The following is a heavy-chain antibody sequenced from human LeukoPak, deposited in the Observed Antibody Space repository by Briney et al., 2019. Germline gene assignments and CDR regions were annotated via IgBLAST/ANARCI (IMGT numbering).Heavy chain of an antibody. CDR2: IYTSGST. Sequence: SETLSLTCTVSGGSISSYYWSWIRQPAGKGLEWIGRIYTSGSTNYNPSLKSRVTMSVDTSKNQFSLKLSSVTAADTAVYYCARVVVPAVRPYYYYYMDVWGKGTTVTVSS. J-gene: IGHJ6*03. D-gene: IGHD2-2*01. CDR3: ARVVVPAVRPYYYYYMDV. CDR1: GGSISSYY. V-gene: IGHV4-4*07.